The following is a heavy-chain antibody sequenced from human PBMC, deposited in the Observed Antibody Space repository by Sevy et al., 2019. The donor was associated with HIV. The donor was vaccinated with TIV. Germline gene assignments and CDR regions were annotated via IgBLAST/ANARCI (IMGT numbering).Heavy chain of an antibody. CDR2: ISSSSSYI. D-gene: IGHD3-3*01. CDR1: GFTFSSYS. V-gene: IGHV3-21*01. CDR3: ARALYDFWSGYYDFDY. Sequence: GGSLRLSCAASGFTFSSYSMNWVRQAPGKGLEWVSSISSSSSYIYYADSVKGRFTISRDNAKNSLYLQMNSLRAEDTAVYYCARALYDFWSGYYDFDYWGQGTLVTVSS. J-gene: IGHJ4*02.